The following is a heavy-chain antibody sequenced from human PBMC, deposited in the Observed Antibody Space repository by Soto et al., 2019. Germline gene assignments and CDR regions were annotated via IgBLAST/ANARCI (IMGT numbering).Heavy chain of an antibody. J-gene: IGHJ5*02. V-gene: IGHV4-30-4*01. CDR1: GGSISSGDYY. Sequence: QVQLQESGPGLVKPSQTLSLTCTVSGGSISSGDYYWSWIRQPPGKGLEWIGYIYYSGSTYYNPSPKSRVTISVDTSKNQCSLKLSSVTAADTAVYYCARHGYCSSTSCYAGGGWFDPWGQGTLVTVSS. CDR3: ARHGYCSSTSCYAGGGWFDP. D-gene: IGHD2-2*03. CDR2: IYYSGST.